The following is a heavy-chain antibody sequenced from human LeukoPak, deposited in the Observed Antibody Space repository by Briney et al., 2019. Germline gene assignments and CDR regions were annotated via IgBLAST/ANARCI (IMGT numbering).Heavy chain of an antibody. CDR1: GFTFSTYA. CDR2: ISYEGSNQ. Sequence: SGRSLRLSCAASGFTFSTYAMHWVRQAPGKGLDWVAVISYEGSNQYYADSVKGRFTISRDNVKNTLYLQMNSLRAEGTAVYYCARDGPDYGDSGGDFDYWGQGTLVTVSS. J-gene: IGHJ4*02. V-gene: IGHV3-30*04. CDR3: ARDGPDYGDSGGDFDY. D-gene: IGHD4-17*01.